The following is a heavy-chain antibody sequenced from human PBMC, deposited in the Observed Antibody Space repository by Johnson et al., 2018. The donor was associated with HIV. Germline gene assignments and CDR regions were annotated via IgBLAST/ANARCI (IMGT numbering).Heavy chain of an antibody. CDR2: ISGDGSNK. CDR1: GFTFSSYA. CDR3: AKDRSTGWYPAFDI. V-gene: IGHV3-30*04. Sequence: QVQLVESGGGVVQPGRSLRLSCAASGFTFSSYAMHWVRQAPGKGLEWVAVISGDGSNKYYADSVKGRFTISRDNSKNTLYLQMNSLRAEDTALYYCAKDRSTGWYPAFDIWGQGTMVTVSS. D-gene: IGHD6-19*01. J-gene: IGHJ3*02.